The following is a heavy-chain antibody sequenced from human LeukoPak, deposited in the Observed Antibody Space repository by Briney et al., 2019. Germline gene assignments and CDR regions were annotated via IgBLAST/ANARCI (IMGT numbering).Heavy chain of an antibody. V-gene: IGHV3-73*01. CDR1: GFTFSVSE. J-gene: IGHJ6*03. CDR2: ISHKGNSYTT. D-gene: IGHD4-11*01. CDR3: TRHLPTVYYYYFMDV. Sequence: GGSLRLSCAASGFTFSVSEIHWVRQAPGRGLEWVGHISHKGNSYTTEYSESVKGRFIVSRDDSKQTAYLQMNRLNTEDTAVYLCTRHLPTVYYYYFMDVWGTGTTVIVSS.